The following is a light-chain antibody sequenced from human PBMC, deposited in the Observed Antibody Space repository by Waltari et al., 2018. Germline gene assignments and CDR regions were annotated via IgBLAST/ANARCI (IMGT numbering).Light chain of an antibody. CDR1: QSVRSY. CDR2: ETS. CDR3: QQRHNWPLT. J-gene: IGKJ4*01. V-gene: IGKV3-11*01. Sequence: EIVLTQSPATLSLSPGERATLSGRASQSVRSYLAWSQQKPGQAPGLLIYETSNRASGITARVSGSGSGTDFSLSISSLEPEDFAVYYCQQRHNWPLTFGGGTKVEIK.